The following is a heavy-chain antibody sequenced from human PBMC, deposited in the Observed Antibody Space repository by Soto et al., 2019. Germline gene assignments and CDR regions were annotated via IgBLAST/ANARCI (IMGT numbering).Heavy chain of an antibody. D-gene: IGHD3-16*01. Sequence: EVQLVESGGGLVQPGGSLRLSCTVSGFIFSNYDMHWVRQVTGRGLEWVSAIGTAGDTYYSGSVKGRFTSSRENAKNSFYLQMNSLRAEDSAVYYCVRDGGGNHGGYYYSSMDVWGQGTTVIVSS. CDR2: IGTAGDT. CDR1: GFIFSNYD. CDR3: VRDGGGNHGGYYYSSMDV. J-gene: IGHJ6*02. V-gene: IGHV3-13*01.